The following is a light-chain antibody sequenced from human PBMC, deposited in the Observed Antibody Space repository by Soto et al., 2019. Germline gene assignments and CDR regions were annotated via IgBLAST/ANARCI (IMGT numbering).Light chain of an antibody. Sequence: EIVMTQSPATLSVSPGERATLSCRASQSVSSNLAWYQQKPGQAPRLLIYGASTRATGIPASFSGCGSGTEFTLTISSLQSEDFAVYYCQQYNNWPPWTFGQGTKVEIK. V-gene: IGKV3D-15*01. J-gene: IGKJ1*01. CDR2: GAS. CDR3: QQYNNWPPWT. CDR1: QSVSSN.